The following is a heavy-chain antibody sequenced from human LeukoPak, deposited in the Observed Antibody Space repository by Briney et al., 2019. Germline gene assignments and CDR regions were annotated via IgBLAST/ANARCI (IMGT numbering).Heavy chain of an antibody. CDR1: GFTFSDYS. V-gene: IGHV3-48*04. CDR2: IGRGIT. D-gene: IGHD6-13*01. J-gene: IGHJ4*02. CDR3: ASSYSSSWPTDRIFDY. Sequence: PGGSLRLSCAASGFTFSDYSMNWVRQAPGKGLEWVSHIGRGITYADSVKGRFTISRDNAKNSIYLQMNSLKTEDTAMYFCASSYSSSWPTDRIFDYWGQGTLVTVSS.